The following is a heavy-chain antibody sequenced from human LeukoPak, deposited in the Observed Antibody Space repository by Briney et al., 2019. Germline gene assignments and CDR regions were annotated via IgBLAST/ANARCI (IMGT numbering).Heavy chain of an antibody. Sequence: SETLSLTCIVSGYSINSGYHSGWIRQPPGKGLEWIGSISHSGHANYNPSLKSRVTISVDTSKNQFSLKLSSVTATDTAVYYCARDLGSGGDSDYWSQGTLVTVSS. V-gene: IGHV4-38-2*02. CDR3: ARDLGSGGDSDY. CDR1: GYSINSGYH. D-gene: IGHD2-21*01. J-gene: IGHJ4*02. CDR2: ISHSGHA.